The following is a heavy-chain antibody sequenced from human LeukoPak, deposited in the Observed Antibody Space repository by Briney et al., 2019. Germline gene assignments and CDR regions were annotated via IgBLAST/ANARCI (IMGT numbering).Heavy chain of an antibody. J-gene: IGHJ6*02. CDR3: ARGGAATVTTYYYGMDV. CDR1: GCSISSGGYS. Sequence: SEALSLNRAVSGCSISSGGYSLSWIRQPPRKGLEWFGYIYHSGSTYYNPSLKSRVTISVDRSKNQFSLKLSSVTAADTAVYYCARGGAATVTTYYYGMDVWGQGTTVTVSS. D-gene: IGHD4-11*01. CDR2: IYHSGST. V-gene: IGHV4-30-2*01.